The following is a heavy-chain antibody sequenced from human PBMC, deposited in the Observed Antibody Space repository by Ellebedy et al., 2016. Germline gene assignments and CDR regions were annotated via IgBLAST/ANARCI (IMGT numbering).Heavy chain of an antibody. CDR1: GFTFSSYD. Sequence: GESLKISCAASGFTFSSYDMHWVRQATGKGLEWVSAIGTAGDTYYPDSVKGRFTISRDNAKNSLYLQRNSLRAEDTAVYYCARASGGYCSGGSCYSSLDYWGQGTLVTVSS. J-gene: IGHJ4*02. D-gene: IGHD2-15*01. CDR2: IGTAGDT. CDR3: ARASGGYCSGGSCYSSLDY. V-gene: IGHV3-13*01.